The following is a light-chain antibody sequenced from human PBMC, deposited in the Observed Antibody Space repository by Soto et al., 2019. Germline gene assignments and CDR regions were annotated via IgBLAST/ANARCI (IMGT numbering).Light chain of an antibody. V-gene: IGLV2-14*03. CDR3: SSYRTSNTRQIV. CDR2: DVS. Sequence: QSVLTQPASVSGSPGQSITISCNGTSSDVGGYNYVSWYQHHPGKAPKLMIYDVSNRPSGVSNRFSGSKSGNTASLSISGLQPEDEADYYCSSYRTSNTRQIVCGTGTKVTVL. J-gene: IGLJ1*01. CDR1: SSDVGGYNY.